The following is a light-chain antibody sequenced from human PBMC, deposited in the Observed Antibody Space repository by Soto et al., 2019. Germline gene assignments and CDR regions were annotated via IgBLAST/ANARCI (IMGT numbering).Light chain of an antibody. Sequence: EVVLTQSPGALPLSPGERATLSCRASQSVSSRDLAWYQQKHGQAPRLLIYGASSRATGIPDRFSGSGSGTDFTLTIIRLEPEDFAVYYCQQYANSPPTFGQGTKVEIK. J-gene: IGKJ1*01. V-gene: IGKV3-20*01. CDR3: QQYANSPPT. CDR2: GAS. CDR1: QSVSSRD.